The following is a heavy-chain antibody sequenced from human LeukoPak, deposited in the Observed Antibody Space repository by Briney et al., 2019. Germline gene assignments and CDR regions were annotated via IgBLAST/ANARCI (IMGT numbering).Heavy chain of an antibody. CDR2: IYYSGST. D-gene: IGHD3-22*01. V-gene: IGHV4-59*01. CDR3: ARIRYDSSAHFDY. CDR1: GGSIRSYY. Sequence: SETLSLTCTVSGGSIRSYYWSWIRQPPGKGLEWIGYIYYSGSTNYNPSLKSRVTISVDTSKDQFSLKLSSVTAADTAVYYCARIRYDSSAHFDYWGQGTLVTVSS. J-gene: IGHJ4*02.